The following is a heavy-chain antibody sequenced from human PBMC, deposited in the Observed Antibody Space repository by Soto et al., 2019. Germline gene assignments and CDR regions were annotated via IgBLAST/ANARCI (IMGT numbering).Heavy chain of an antibody. Sequence: PGGSLRLSCVASGFTFSKSWMNWVCQAPGKGLQWVANINQDGSEKSYVDSVKGRFTISRDNARNSLFLQMDSLGVDDTAVYFCSRPYSSSRYFDPWGQGTLVTVSS. D-gene: IGHD6-13*01. CDR1: GFTFSKSW. CDR3: SRPYSSSRYFDP. V-gene: IGHV3-7*01. J-gene: IGHJ5*02. CDR2: INQDGSEK.